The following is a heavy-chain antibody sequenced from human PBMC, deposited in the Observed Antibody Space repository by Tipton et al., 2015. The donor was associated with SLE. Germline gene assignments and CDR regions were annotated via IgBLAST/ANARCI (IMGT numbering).Heavy chain of an antibody. D-gene: IGHD7-27*01. CDR3: AHANWGATFDY. CDR1: GGSISSSSYY. V-gene: IGHV4-39*07. J-gene: IGHJ4*02. Sequence: TLSLTCTVSGGSISSSSYYWAWIRQPPGKGLEWIGRIYYSGSTYYNPSLESRVTISVDTSKNQFSLKLSSVTAADTAVFYCAHANWGATFDYWGQGTLVTVSS. CDR2: IYYSGST.